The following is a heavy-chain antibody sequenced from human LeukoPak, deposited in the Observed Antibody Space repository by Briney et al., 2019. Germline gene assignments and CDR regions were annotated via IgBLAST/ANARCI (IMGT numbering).Heavy chain of an antibody. D-gene: IGHD3-9*01. CDR1: GYTFTSYG. Sequence: ASVKVSFKASGYTFTSYGISWVRQAPGQGLEWMGWISAYNGNTNYAQKLQGRVTMTTDTSTSTAYMELRSLRSDDTAVYYCARGRSRDYDILTGYYGPYYYYGMDVWGQGTTVTVSS. V-gene: IGHV1-18*01. J-gene: IGHJ6*02. CDR3: ARGRSRDYDILTGYYGPYYYYGMDV. CDR2: ISAYNGNT.